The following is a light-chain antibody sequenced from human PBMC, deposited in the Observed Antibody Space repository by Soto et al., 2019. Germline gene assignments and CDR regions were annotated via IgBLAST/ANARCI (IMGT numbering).Light chain of an antibody. J-gene: IGKJ1*01. CDR1: QSVSSSY. CDR2: AAS. V-gene: IGKV3-20*01. Sequence: DIVLTQSPGTLSLSPLERATLSCRASQSVSSSYLVWHQQKPGQAPRLLIYAASRRATGIPDRFSGSGSGTDFTLTISRLEPEDFAVYYCQQYGSSSWTFGQGPKVDIK. CDR3: QQYGSSSWT.